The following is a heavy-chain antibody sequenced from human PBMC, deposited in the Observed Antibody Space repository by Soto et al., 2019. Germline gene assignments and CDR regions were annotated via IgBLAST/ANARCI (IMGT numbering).Heavy chain of an antibody. CDR2: IYYSGST. J-gene: IGHJ6*02. Sequence: PEETLSLTCTVSGGSIISYYWSWIRQPPGKGLEWIGYIYYSGSTNYNPSLKSRVTISVDTSKNQFSLKLSSVTAADTAVYYCARCRVRGVINYYYYYGMDGWGQGTTVTVSS. V-gene: IGHV4-59*01. CDR1: GGSIISYY. CDR3: ARCRVRGVINYYYYYGMDG. D-gene: IGHD3-10*01.